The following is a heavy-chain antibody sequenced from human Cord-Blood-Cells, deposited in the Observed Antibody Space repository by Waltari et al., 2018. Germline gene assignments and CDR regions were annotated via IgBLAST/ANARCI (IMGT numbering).Heavy chain of an antibody. CDR3: ARRGGGSYLDY. D-gene: IGHD1-26*01. J-gene: IGHJ4*02. Sequence: QLQLQESGPGLVKPSETLSLTCTVSGGSISSISYYWGWIRQPPGKGLEWIGSIYYSGSTYYNPSLKSRVTISVDTSKNQFSLKLSSVTAADTAVYYCARRGGGSYLDYWGQGTLVTVSS. V-gene: IGHV4-39*01. CDR1: GGSISSISYY. CDR2: IYYSGST.